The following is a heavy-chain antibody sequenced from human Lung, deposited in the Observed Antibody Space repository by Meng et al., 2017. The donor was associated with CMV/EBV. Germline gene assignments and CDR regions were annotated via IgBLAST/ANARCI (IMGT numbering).Heavy chain of an antibody. CDR1: GFTVSSNY. Sequence: GEXXKISCAASGFTVSSNYMSWVRQAPGKGLEWVSVIYSGGSTYYADSVKGRFTISRGNSKNTLYLQMNSLRAEDTAVYYCARDQGRGYSYGQAYYYGMDVWXQGTRVTVSS. CDR3: ARDQGRGYSYGQAYYYGMDV. D-gene: IGHD5-18*01. CDR2: IYSGGST. V-gene: IGHV3-66*02. J-gene: IGHJ6*02.